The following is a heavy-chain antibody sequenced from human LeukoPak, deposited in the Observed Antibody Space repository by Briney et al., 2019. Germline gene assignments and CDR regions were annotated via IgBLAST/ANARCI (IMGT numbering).Heavy chain of an antibody. D-gene: IGHD6-13*01. CDR3: ARDIAAAGPFDY. CDR2: IIPIFGTA. CDR1: GGTFSSYA. J-gene: IGHJ4*02. V-gene: IGHV1-69*05. Sequence: GASVKVSCKASGGTFSSYAISWVRQAPGQGLEWMGGIIPIFGTANYAQKFQGRDTITTDESTSTAYMELSSLRSEDTAVYYCARDIAAAGPFDYWGQGTLVTVSS.